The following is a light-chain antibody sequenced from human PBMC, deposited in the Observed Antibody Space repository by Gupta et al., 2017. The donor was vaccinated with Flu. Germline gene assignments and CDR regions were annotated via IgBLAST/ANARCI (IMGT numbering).Light chain of an antibody. V-gene: IGKV3-11*01. CDR1: QSISTY. Sequence: ESVLTQSPSTLSLSPGESATRSCRASQSISTYLAWYQKKPGQSPRLLMYDASTVSAGLPGRFPGREYGIDFTLTISSLDPEDFASYSCQRRSSRPMYTFGPGTEVEIK. J-gene: IGKJ2*01. CDR2: DAS. CDR3: QRRSSRPMYT.